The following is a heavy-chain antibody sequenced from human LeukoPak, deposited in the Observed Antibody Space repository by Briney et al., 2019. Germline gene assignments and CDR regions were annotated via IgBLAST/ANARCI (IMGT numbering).Heavy chain of an antibody. CDR1: GESFSGYY. Sequence: SETLSLTCAVYGESFSGYYWSWIRQAPGKGLEWIGKINHSGSTNYNPSLKSRVTISVDTSKNQFSLKLSSVTAADTAVYYCARGCYKLYYFDYWGQGTLVTVSS. D-gene: IGHD1-1*01. V-gene: IGHV4-34*01. J-gene: IGHJ4*02. CDR3: ARGCYKLYYFDY. CDR2: INHSGST.